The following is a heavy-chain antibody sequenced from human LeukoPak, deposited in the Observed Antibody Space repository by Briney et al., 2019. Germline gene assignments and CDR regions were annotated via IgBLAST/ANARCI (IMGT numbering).Heavy chain of an antibody. J-gene: IGHJ4*02. Sequence: GESLKISCKGSGYRFTNYWIGWVRQMPGKGLEWMGIISSGDSNTRYSPSFQGQVTISADKSISTAYLQWSSLKASDTAMYYCAREPDSSGYSFDYWGQGTLVTVSS. D-gene: IGHD3-22*01. CDR3: AREPDSSGYSFDY. V-gene: IGHV5-51*01. CDR2: ISSGDSNT. CDR1: GYRFTNYW.